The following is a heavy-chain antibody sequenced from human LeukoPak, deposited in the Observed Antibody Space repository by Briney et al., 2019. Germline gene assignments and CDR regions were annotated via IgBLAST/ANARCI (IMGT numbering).Heavy chain of an antibody. CDR1: GYTFTRYA. D-gene: IGHD6-13*01. CDR3: ARPSSSWPGDAFDI. J-gene: IGHJ3*02. V-gene: IGHV7-4-1*02. Sequence: GASAKVSCKASGYTFTRYAMNWVRQAPGQGLEWMGWINTNTGNPTYAQGFTGRFVFSLDTSVSTSYLQISSLKAEDTAVFYCARPSSSWPGDAFDIWGQGTMVTVSS. CDR2: INTNTGNP.